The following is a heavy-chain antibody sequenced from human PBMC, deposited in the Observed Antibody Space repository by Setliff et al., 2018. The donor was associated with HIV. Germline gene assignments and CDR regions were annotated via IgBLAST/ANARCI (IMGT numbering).Heavy chain of an antibody. J-gene: IGHJ4*02. CDR1: GLSMRAHH. D-gene: IGHD6-6*01. V-gene: IGHV4-59*11. Sequence: SETLSLTCNVSGLSMRAHHWSWVRLPPGKTLEWLGYILYSGNSNYNPSFKNRVTISLNEAKRQFSLDLKSVTSADTAVYYCATEGREKLALFDHWGRGTLVT. CDR3: ATEGREKLALFDH. CDR2: ILYSGNS.